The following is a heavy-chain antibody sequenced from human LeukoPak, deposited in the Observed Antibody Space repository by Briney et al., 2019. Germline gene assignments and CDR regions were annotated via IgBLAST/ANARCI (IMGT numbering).Heavy chain of an antibody. D-gene: IGHD3-22*01. Sequence: PGGSLRLSCATSGFTFSDYDMHWVRQAPGKGLEWISSISHSNGKSYFADSVKGRFGISRDNANRSLYLEMDSLRPEDTAVYYCARTLVVINGAFDIWGQGTMVTVSS. J-gene: IGHJ3*02. CDR3: ARTLVVINGAFDI. CDR1: GFTFSDYD. CDR2: ISHSNGKS. V-gene: IGHV3-11*03.